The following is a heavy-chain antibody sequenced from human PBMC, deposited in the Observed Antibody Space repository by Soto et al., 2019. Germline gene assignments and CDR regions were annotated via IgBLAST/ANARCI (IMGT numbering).Heavy chain of an antibody. J-gene: IGHJ3*02. CDR3: AKDKGWLQPTYAFDI. Sequence: EVQLLESGGGLVQPGGSLRLSCAASGFTFSSHAMSWVRQAPGKGLEWVSTIGGSGGSTYYADSVKGRFTISRDNSKNSLYLQMNSLRTEDTALYYCAKDKGWLQPTYAFDIWGQGTMVTVSS. CDR1: GFTFSSHA. CDR2: IGGSGGST. V-gene: IGHV3-23*01. D-gene: IGHD5-18*01.